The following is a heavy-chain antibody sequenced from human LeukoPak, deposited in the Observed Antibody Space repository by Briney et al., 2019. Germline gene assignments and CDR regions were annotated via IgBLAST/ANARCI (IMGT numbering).Heavy chain of an antibody. J-gene: IGHJ3*02. CDR3: ARQSYFDGRGDDAFDI. Sequence: ASVKVSCKASDYTFNNYGISWVRQVPGQGLEWMGWISPYNGNTKFAQKFQGRVTVTTETSTSTAYMELRSLRSDDTAVYYCARQSYFDGRGDDAFDIWGQGTMVTVSS. V-gene: IGHV1-18*01. CDR2: ISPYNGNT. D-gene: IGHD2-15*01. CDR1: DYTFNNYG.